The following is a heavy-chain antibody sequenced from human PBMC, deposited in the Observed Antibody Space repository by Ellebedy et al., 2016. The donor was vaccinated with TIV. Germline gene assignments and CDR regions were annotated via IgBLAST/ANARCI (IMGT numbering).Heavy chain of an antibody. D-gene: IGHD3-3*01. V-gene: IGHV3-30*04. J-gene: IGHJ4*02. Sequence: PGGSLRLSCAASGFTFNTFALHWVRQAPGKGLEWLALTSYDESHKYYADSVRGRFTISRDNSRSTLYLQMNSLRPEDSAVYYCARRAPGYYDEEFDYWGLGTRVTVSS. CDR1: GFTFNTFA. CDR2: TSYDESHK. CDR3: ARRAPGYYDEEFDY.